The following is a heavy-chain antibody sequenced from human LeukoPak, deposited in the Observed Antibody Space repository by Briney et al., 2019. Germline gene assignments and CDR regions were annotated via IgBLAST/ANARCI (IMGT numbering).Heavy chain of an antibody. CDR3: AKDHYDFWSGYPTSNYYYYMDV. Sequence: GGSLRLSCAASGFTFSSYDMHWVRQAPGKGLEWVAFIRYDGSNKYYADSVKGRFTISRDNSKNTLYLQMNSLRAEDTAVYYCAKDHYDFWSGYPTSNYYYYMDVWGKGTTVTVSS. CDR2: IRYDGSNK. D-gene: IGHD3-3*01. CDR1: GFTFSSYD. J-gene: IGHJ6*03. V-gene: IGHV3-30*02.